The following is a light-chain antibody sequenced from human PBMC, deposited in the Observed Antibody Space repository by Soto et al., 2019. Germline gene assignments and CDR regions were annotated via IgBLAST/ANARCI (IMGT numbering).Light chain of an antibody. V-gene: IGKV2-40*01. J-gene: IGKJ4*01. CDR2: AAS. CDR3: QQSYSAPPRT. CDR1: QSLLDSDDGNTY. Sequence: DIVMTQTPLSLPVTPGEPASISCRSSQSLLDSDDGNTYLDWYLQKPGKAPKLLIYAASSLQSGVPSRFSGSGSGTDFTLTISSLQPEDFATYYCQQSYSAPPRTFGGGTKVEIK.